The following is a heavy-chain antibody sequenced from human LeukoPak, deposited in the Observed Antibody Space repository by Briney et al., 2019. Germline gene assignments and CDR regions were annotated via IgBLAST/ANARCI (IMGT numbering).Heavy chain of an antibody. CDR3: ARDMAHDSSGYHYFDY. J-gene: IGHJ4*02. D-gene: IGHD3-22*01. V-gene: IGHV1-18*01. CDR1: GYTFTSYG. Sequence: ASVKVSCKASGYTFTSYGISWVRHAPGQGLEWMGWISAYNGNTNYAQKLQGRVTMTTDTSTSTAYMELRSLRSDDTAVYYCARDMAHDSSGYHYFDYWGQGTLVTVSS. CDR2: ISAYNGNT.